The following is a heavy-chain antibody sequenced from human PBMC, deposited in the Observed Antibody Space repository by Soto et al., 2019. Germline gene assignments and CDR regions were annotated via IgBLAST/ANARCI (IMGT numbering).Heavy chain of an antibody. J-gene: IGHJ6*02. Sequence: QVQLVESGGGVVQPGRSLRLSCAASGFTFSSYGMHWVRQAPGKGLEWVAVIWYDGSNKYYADSVKGRFTISRDNSKNTLDLQMNSLRAEDTAVYYCARDLFKSGCSGAYYYYGMDVWGQGTTVTVSS. D-gene: IGHD6-19*01. CDR3: ARDLFKSGCSGAYYYYGMDV. CDR2: IWYDGSNK. V-gene: IGHV3-33*01. CDR1: GFTFSSYG.